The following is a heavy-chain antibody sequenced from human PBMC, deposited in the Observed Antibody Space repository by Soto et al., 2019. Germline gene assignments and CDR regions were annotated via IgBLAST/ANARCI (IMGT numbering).Heavy chain of an antibody. CDR2: ISSSGYT. D-gene: IGHD4-4*01. Sequence: GFLMLSFATSGLSFSNYAMSLVRQAPGKGLEWVAGISSSGYTYYVDSLKGRFTISRDNSKNSLYLQMNSLRAEDTAVYYCAKDLIDYSNSYFDYWGQGTMVTAPQ. CDR1: GLSFSNYA. J-gene: IGHJ4*02. V-gene: IGHV3-23*01. CDR3: AKDLIDYSNSYFDY.